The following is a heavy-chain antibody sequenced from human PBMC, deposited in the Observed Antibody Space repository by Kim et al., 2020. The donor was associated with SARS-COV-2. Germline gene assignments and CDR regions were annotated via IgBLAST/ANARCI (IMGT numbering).Heavy chain of an antibody. Sequence: SETLSLTCTVSGDSISSSNSYWGWIRQPPGKGLEWIGSVHYIGSSYYNPSLKSRVTISIDTSRNQFSLKLSSVIAADTSVYFCATLGHDYGDYVRNWGQGTLVTVSS. J-gene: IGHJ4*02. D-gene: IGHD4-17*01. CDR2: VHYIGSS. CDR1: GDSISSSNSY. V-gene: IGHV4-39*01. CDR3: ATLGHDYGDYVRN.